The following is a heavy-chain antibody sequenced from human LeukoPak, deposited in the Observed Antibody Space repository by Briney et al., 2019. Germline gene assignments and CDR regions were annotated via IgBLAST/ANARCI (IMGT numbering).Heavy chain of an antibody. CDR3: ARGTYSSGWYAPRFDP. J-gene: IGHJ5*02. CDR1: GGSISSYY. D-gene: IGHD6-19*01. Sequence: PSETLSLTCTVSGGSISSYYWSWIRQPPGKGLEWIGEINHSGSTNYNPSLKSRVTISVDTSKNQFSLKLSSVTAADTAVYYCARGTYSSGWYAPRFDPWGQGTLVTVSS. CDR2: INHSGST. V-gene: IGHV4-34*01.